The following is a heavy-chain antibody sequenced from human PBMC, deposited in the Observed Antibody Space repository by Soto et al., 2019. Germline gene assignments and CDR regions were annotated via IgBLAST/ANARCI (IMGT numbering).Heavy chain of an antibody. CDR1: GYILSHYN. Sequence: ASMKVSFKASGYILSHYNMHWVRQSPGQGLEWMGMINPSGGRTSYAQKFHDRVTMTRDTSTNTVYMELSSLRSDDTAVYYCARTYCAADCPRRDFD. V-gene: IGHV1-46*01. CDR3: ARTYCAADCPRRDFD. D-gene: IGHD2-21*02. J-gene: IGHJ4*01. CDR2: INPSGGRT.